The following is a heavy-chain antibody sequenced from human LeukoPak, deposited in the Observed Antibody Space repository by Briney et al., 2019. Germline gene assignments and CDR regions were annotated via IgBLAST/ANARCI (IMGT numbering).Heavy chain of an antibody. CDR3: ARDSVVPAANADY. D-gene: IGHD2-2*01. CDR1: GYTFTSYG. V-gene: IGHV1-18*04. J-gene: IGHJ4*02. CDR2: ISAYSGNT. Sequence: ASVKVSCKASGYTFTSYGISWVRQAPGQGLEWMGWISAYSGNTNYAQMLQGRVTMTTDTSTSTAYVELRSLRADDTAVYYCARDSVVPAANADYWGQGTLVTVSS.